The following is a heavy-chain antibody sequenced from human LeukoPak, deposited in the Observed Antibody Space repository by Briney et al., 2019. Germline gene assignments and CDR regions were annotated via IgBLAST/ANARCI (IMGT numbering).Heavy chain of an antibody. V-gene: IGHV4-38-2*02. Sequence: SETLSLTCTVSGYSISSGYYWGWIRQPPGKGLEWIGSIYHSGSTYYNPSLKSRVTISVDTSKNLFSLKLSSVTAADTAVYYCAYDSSGYYYGADAFDIWGQGTMVTVSS. CDR3: AYDSSGYYYGADAFDI. CDR2: IYHSGST. CDR1: GYSISSGYY. J-gene: IGHJ3*02. D-gene: IGHD3-22*01.